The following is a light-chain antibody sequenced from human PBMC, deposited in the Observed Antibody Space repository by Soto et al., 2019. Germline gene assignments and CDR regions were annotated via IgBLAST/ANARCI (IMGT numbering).Light chain of an antibody. Sequence: DIPMTQSPSTLSASVGDRVTITCRASQSISSWLAWYQQKPGKAPKLLIYDASSLESGVPSRFSGSGSGTEFTLTISSLLPDDFATYYCQQYNSYPLTFGGGTKVEIK. CDR1: QSISSW. CDR2: DAS. J-gene: IGKJ4*01. CDR3: QQYNSYPLT. V-gene: IGKV1-5*01.